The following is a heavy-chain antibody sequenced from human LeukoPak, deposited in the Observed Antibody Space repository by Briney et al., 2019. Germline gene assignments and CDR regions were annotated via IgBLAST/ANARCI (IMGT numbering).Heavy chain of an antibody. Sequence: GGSLRLSCAASGFTFSSYAMHWVRQAPGKGLEWVAAISYDGTNKYYADSVKGRFTISRDNSKNTLYLQMNSLRPEDTAVYYCARGTGSSWYYDYWGQGTLVTVSS. CDR3: ARGTGSSWYYDY. V-gene: IGHV3-30*04. D-gene: IGHD6-13*01. CDR1: GFTFSSYA. CDR2: ISYDGTNK. J-gene: IGHJ4*02.